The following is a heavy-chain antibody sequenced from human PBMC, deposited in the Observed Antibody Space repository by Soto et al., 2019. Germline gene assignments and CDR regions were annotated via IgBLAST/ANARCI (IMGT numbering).Heavy chain of an antibody. CDR3: ARAMIGVVGPWNYYYGMDV. J-gene: IGHJ6*02. D-gene: IGHD3-22*01. Sequence: SQTLSLTCAIPGDSVSSNSAAWNWIRQSPSRGLEWLGRTYYRSKWYNDYAVSVKSRITINPDTSKNQFSLQLNSVTPEDTAVYYCARAMIGVVGPWNYYYGMDVWGQGTTVTVSS. CDR1: GDSVSSNSAA. CDR2: TYYRSKWYN. V-gene: IGHV6-1*01.